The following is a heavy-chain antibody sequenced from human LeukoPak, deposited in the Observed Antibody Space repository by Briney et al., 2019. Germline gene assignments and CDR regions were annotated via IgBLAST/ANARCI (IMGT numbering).Heavy chain of an antibody. V-gene: IGHV1-24*01. CDR3: ATVNYYDYEGWGYDAFDL. J-gene: IGHJ3*01. D-gene: IGHD3-22*01. CDR1: GNTLTRLP. Sequence: ASVKVSCKVSGNTLTRLPIHWVRQAPGKGLEWMGGFDPEDGETTYTRNFQGRVAMTEDTSTDTAYMELGSLRSEDTAMYYCATVNYYDYEGWGYDAFDLWGQGTVVTVA. CDR2: FDPEDGET.